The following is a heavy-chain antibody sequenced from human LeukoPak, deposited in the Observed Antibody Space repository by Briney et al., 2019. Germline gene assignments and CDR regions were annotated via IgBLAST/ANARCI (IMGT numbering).Heavy chain of an antibody. V-gene: IGHV3-23*01. CDR2: ISGSGGST. D-gene: IGHD2-8*01. J-gene: IGHJ4*01. CDR1: GLTFSSYG. CDR3: STDPRLLIY. Sequence: GGSLRLSCAASGLTFSSYGMSWVRQAPGKGLEWVSAISGSGGSTYYADSVKGRFTISRDNAKNSLYLQMNSLRPDDTALYYCSTDPRLLIYWGHGTLVTVSS.